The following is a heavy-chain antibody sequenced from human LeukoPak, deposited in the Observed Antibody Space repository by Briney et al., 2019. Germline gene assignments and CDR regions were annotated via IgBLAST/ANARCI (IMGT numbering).Heavy chain of an antibody. Sequence: SETLSPTCTVSGGSISSSPYYWGWLRQPPGKGLEWIGNIYYSGSTYYNPSLKTRVTISVDTSKNQFSLKLTSVTAADTAVYYCARHASVDGNWPRPLDYWGQGSLVTVSS. V-gene: IGHV4-39*01. J-gene: IGHJ4*02. D-gene: IGHD6-19*01. CDR1: GGSISSSPYY. CDR3: ARHASVDGNWPRPLDY. CDR2: IYYSGST.